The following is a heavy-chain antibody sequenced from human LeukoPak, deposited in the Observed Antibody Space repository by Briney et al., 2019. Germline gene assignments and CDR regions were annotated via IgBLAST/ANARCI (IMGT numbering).Heavy chain of an antibody. Sequence: GGSLRLSCVASGFTFSSYAMSWVRQAPGKGLEWVASIKHDGSEKYYVDSVRGRFTISRDNTMNSLYLQMSSLRAEDTAVYYCATDRGWRTSGYYLYYFEYWGQGTLVTFSS. CDR1: GFTFSSYA. CDR3: ATDRGWRTSGYYLYYFEY. V-gene: IGHV3-7*01. J-gene: IGHJ4*02. D-gene: IGHD3-3*01. CDR2: IKHDGSEK.